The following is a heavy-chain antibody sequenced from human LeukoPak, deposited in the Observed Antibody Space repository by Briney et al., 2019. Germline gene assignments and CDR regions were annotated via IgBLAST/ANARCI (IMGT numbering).Heavy chain of an antibody. CDR1: GGSFSGYY. D-gene: IGHD5-12*01. V-gene: IGHV4-34*01. CDR2: INHSGST. Sequence: PSETLSLTCAVYGGSFSGYYWSWIRQPPGKGLEWIGEINHSGSTNYNPSLKSRVTISVDTSKNQFSLKLSSVTAADTAVYYCAREENYDSFDYWGQGTLVTVSS. J-gene: IGHJ4*02. CDR3: AREENYDSFDY.